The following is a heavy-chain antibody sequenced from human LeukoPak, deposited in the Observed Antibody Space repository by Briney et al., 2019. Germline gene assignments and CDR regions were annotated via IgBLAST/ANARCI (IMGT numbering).Heavy chain of an antibody. Sequence: PGGSLRLSCAASGFTFSSYAMSWVRQAPGKGLEWVSAISGSGGSTYYADSVKGRFTISRDNSKNTLYLQMNSLRAEDTAVYYCAKGPSNYYYYYMDVWGKGTTVTVSS. D-gene: IGHD4-11*01. V-gene: IGHV3-23*01. CDR3: AKGPSNYYYYYMDV. J-gene: IGHJ6*03. CDR1: GFTFSSYA. CDR2: ISGSGGST.